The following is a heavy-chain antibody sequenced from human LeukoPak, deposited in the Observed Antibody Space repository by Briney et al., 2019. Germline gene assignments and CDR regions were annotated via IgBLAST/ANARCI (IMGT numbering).Heavy chain of an antibody. J-gene: IGHJ3*02. CDR1: GFTFSSYG. V-gene: IGHV3-30*03. Sequence: GGSLRLSCEAPGFTFSSYGMHGVRQAPGKGLEWVAVISYDGSNKYYADSVKGRFTISRDNAKNSLYLQMNSLRAEDTAVYYCARVYGGNSDDAFDIWGQGTMVTVSS. CDR2: ISYDGSNK. D-gene: IGHD4-23*01. CDR3: ARVYGGNSDDAFDI.